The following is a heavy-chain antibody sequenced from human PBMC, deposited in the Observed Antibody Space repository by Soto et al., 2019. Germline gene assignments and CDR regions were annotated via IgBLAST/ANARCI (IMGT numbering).Heavy chain of an antibody. CDR1: GYTFTRNA. CDR3: SRDPGWFGEFGGMDV. D-gene: IGHD3-10*01. CDR2: INAGNGNR. V-gene: IGHV1-3*01. J-gene: IGHJ6*02. Sequence: QVQLVQSGAEVXXPGASVKVSCKASGYTFTRNAMNWVRQAPGQGLEWMGWINAGNGNRRYSQKFQGRVTITRDTSASTAYRELSSLRSEDTAVYYCSRDPGWFGEFGGMDVWGQGTTVTVSS.